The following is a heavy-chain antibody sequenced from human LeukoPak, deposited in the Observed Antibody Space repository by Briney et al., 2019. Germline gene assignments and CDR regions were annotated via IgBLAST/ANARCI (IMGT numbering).Heavy chain of an antibody. V-gene: IGHV4-4*02. CDR2: VNLQGST. Sequence: KSSGTLSLTCGVSGGSISNTNWWTWVRQPPGKGLEWIGEVNLQGSTNYNPSLKSRVTISVDTSKNQFSLKLSSVTAADTAVYYCARADDFWTHYGMDVWGQGTTVTVTS. J-gene: IGHJ6*02. CDR1: GGSISNTNW. CDR3: ARADDFWTHYGMDV. D-gene: IGHD3-3*01.